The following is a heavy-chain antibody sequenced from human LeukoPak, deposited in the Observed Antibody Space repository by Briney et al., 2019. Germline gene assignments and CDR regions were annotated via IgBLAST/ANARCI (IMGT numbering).Heavy chain of an antibody. CDR3: ARSGRGTYYYFDY. J-gene: IGHJ4*02. Sequence: ASVKVSCKASGGTFSSYAISWVRQAPGQGLEWMGWISGSNGNTNYAQKLQGRVTMTTDTSTGTAYMELRSLRSDDTAVYYCARSGRGTYYYFDYWGQGTLVTVSS. D-gene: IGHD1-26*01. CDR1: GGTFSSYA. CDR2: ISGSNGNT. V-gene: IGHV1-18*01.